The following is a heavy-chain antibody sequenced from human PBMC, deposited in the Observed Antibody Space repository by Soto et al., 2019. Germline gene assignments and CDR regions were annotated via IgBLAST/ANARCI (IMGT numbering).Heavy chain of an antibody. CDR2: IHAGNVNT. Sequence: QVQVVQSGAEVKKPGASVKVSCKASGFTFTTYAIHWVRQAPGQRLEWMGWIHAGNVNTKSSQKFQDRLTITRDTSARTAYMELSSLRSEVSAVYYCARDRCSGDCNAFDYWGQGTLVTVSS. CDR1: GFTFTTYA. CDR3: ARDRCSGDCNAFDY. J-gene: IGHJ4*02. V-gene: IGHV1-3*01. D-gene: IGHD2-21*02.